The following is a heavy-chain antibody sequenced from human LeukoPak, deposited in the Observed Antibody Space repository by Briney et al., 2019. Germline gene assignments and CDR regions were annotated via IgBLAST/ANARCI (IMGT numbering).Heavy chain of an antibody. Sequence: ASVKVSCKASGGTFSSYAISWVRQAPGQGLEWMGGIIPIFGTANYAQKFQGRVTITADESTSTAYMELSSLRFEDTAVYYCARHRDGDSSYWYFDLWGRGTLVTVSS. V-gene: IGHV1-69*13. CDR2: IIPIFGTA. D-gene: IGHD4-17*01. CDR1: GGTFSSYA. J-gene: IGHJ2*01. CDR3: ARHRDGDSSYWYFDL.